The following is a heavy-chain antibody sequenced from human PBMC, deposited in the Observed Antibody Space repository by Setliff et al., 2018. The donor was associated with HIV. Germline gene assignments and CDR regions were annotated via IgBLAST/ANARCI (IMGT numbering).Heavy chain of an antibody. CDR3: ARDLVWPYSSRWYDAFDI. Sequence: GASVKVSCAASGFTFSSYWVSWVRQAPGKGLEWVANIKQDGSEKYYVDSVKGRFTISRDNAKNSLYLQMNSLRAEDTAVYYCARDLVWPYSSRWYDAFDIWGQGTMVTVSS. V-gene: IGHV3-7*03. CDR2: IKQDGSEK. D-gene: IGHD6-13*01. J-gene: IGHJ3*02. CDR1: GFTFSSYW.